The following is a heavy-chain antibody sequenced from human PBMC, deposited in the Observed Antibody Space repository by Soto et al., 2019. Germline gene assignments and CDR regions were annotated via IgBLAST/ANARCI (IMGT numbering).Heavy chain of an antibody. D-gene: IGHD6-19*01. Sequence: QSGPTPVHPKHTLTLTCTFSGFSLSTSGVGSGWIRQPPGKALEWLALIYWDDDKRYSPSLKSRLTITNDTSKNQMVLTMTNVDRLDTAEYYCAHVCVPCNVDSSRLHSERFQYWGQ. CDR2: IYWDDDK. CDR3: AHVCVPCNVDSSRLHSERFQY. V-gene: IGHV2-5*02. CDR1: GFSLSTSGVG. J-gene: IGHJ1*01.